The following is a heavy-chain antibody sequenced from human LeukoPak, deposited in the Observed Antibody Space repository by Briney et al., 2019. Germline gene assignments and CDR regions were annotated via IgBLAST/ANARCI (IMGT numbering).Heavy chain of an antibody. CDR3: ARAQNYYDRSCYSDDTFDV. Sequence: GASVKVSCKASGYTFTDNYIHWVRQAPGQGLEWMGRVNPDSGGINHAQKFQGRVTMTRDTSINTAFVELRRLRSDDTATYYCARAQNYYDRSCYSDDTFDVWGHGTMITVSS. CDR2: VNPDSGGI. D-gene: IGHD3-22*01. CDR1: GYTFTDNY. V-gene: IGHV1-2*06. J-gene: IGHJ3*01.